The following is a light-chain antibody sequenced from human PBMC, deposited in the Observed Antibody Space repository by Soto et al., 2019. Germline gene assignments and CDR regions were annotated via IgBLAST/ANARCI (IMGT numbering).Light chain of an antibody. Sequence: EIVLTQSPATRSLSPGERATLSCRASQSVSSYLAWYQQKPGQAPRLLIYDTSNRATGIPARFSGSGSGTDFTLTISRLEPEDFAVYYCQQRSNWPPITCGQGTRLEIK. CDR1: QSVSSY. CDR2: DTS. J-gene: IGKJ5*01. V-gene: IGKV3-11*01. CDR3: QQRSNWPPIT.